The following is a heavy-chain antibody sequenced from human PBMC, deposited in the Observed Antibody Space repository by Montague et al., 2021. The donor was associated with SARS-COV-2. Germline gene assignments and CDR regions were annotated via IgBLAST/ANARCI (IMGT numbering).Heavy chain of an antibody. Sequence: SLRLSCAASGFTFSSYAMHWVRQAPGKGLEWVAVISYDGSNKYYADSVKGRFTISREMNSLRAEDTAVYYCARDNYDYVWAGYRYIYWGQGTLVTVTS. D-gene: IGHD3-16*02. CDR3: ARDNYDYVWAGYRYIY. CDR1: GFTFSSYA. J-gene: IGHJ4*02. CDR2: ISYDGSNK. V-gene: IGHV3-30*04.